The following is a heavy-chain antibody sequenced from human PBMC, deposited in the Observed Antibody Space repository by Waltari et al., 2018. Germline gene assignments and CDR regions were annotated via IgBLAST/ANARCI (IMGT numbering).Heavy chain of an antibody. CDR2: ISSSGSTM. Sequence: EVQLVESGGGLVQPGGSLRLSCAASGFTFSSYEVNWVRQAPGKGLEWVSYISSSGSTMYYADSVKGRFTITGDNAKNSLYLQMNSLRAEDTAVYYCARDNPLGYCSGGSCYNMYYYGMDVWGQGTTVTVSS. CDR3: ARDNPLGYCSGGSCYNMYYYGMDV. J-gene: IGHJ6*02. D-gene: IGHD2-15*01. CDR1: GFTFSSYE. V-gene: IGHV3-48*03.